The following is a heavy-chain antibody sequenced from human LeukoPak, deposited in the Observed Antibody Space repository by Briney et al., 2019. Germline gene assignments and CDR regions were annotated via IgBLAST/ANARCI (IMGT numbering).Heavy chain of an antibody. CDR1: GGSISSSNW. Sequence: SETLSLTCAVSGGSISSSNWWSWVRQPPGKGLEWTGEIYHSGSTNYNPSLKSRVTISVDKSKNQFSLKLSSVTAADTAVYYCARGFRQYYDILTGYYLGGFDYWGQGTLVTVSS. V-gene: IGHV4-4*02. D-gene: IGHD3-9*01. J-gene: IGHJ4*02. CDR2: IYHSGST. CDR3: ARGFRQYYDILTGYYLGGFDY.